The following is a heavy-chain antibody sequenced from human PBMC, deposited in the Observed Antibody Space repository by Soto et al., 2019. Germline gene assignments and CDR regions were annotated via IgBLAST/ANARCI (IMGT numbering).Heavy chain of an antibody. V-gene: IGHV4-34*01. J-gene: IGHJ4*02. CDR1: GGSFSGYS. CDR2: INHSGST. Sequence: QVQLQQWGAGLLKPSETLSLTCAVYGGSFSGYSWTWIRQPPGTGLEWIGVINHSGSTNYNPFLKSRVTISVDTSKNQFSLKLTSVTAADTAVYYCARDKITGLFDYWGQGTLVTVSS. CDR3: ARDKITGLFDY. D-gene: IGHD2-8*02.